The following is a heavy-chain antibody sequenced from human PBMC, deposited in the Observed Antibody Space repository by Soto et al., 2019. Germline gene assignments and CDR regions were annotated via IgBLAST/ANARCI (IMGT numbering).Heavy chain of an antibody. J-gene: IGHJ6*02. V-gene: IGHV3-11*01. CDR1: GFTFSDYY. CDR3: ARGHYGLDV. Sequence: EAGGGVVKPGGSLRLSCAPSGFTFSDYYISWIRQTPGKGLEWVSYISTTGSTIYYADSVKGRFTISRDNTKHSLFLQMNSLRAEDTAVYYCARGHYGLDVWGQWTKVTVSS. CDR2: ISTTGSTI.